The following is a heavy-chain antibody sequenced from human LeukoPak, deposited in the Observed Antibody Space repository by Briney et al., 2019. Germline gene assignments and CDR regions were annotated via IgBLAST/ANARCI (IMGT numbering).Heavy chain of an antibody. D-gene: IGHD2-21*02. CDR3: AKDLGYCGGDCYSFIDY. CDR1: GFTFSSYW. J-gene: IGHJ4*02. V-gene: IGHV3-7*01. CDR2: IKQDGSEK. Sequence: GGSLRLSCAASGFTFSSYWMSWVRQAPGKGLEWVANIKQDGSEKYYVDSVKGRFTISRDNAKNSLYLQMNSLRAEDTAVYYCAKDLGYCGGDCYSFIDYWGQGTLVTVSS.